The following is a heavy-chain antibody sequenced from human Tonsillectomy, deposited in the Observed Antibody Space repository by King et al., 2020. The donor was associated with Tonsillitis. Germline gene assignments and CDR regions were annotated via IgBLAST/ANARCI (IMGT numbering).Heavy chain of an antibody. CDR1: GYTFTDYY. D-gene: IGHD2-2*01. Sequence: QLVQSGAEVKKPGASVKVSCKSSGYTFTDYYIHWVRQAPGQGLEWMGWIHPNSGGTNYARRFQGRVTMTRDTSISTAYMALSRLRSDDTAMYYCARGIVVAPTASDYYYYYGMDVWGQGTTITVSS. J-gene: IGHJ6*02. CDR2: IHPNSGGT. V-gene: IGHV1-2*02. CDR3: ARGIVVAPTASDYYYYYGMDV.